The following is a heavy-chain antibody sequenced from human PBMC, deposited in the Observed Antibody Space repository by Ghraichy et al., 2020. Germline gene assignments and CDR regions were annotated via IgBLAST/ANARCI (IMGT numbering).Heavy chain of an antibody. CDR3: ARGGYSGYVPDY. CDR1: GGSISSGGYY. Sequence: SETLSLTCTVSGGSISSGGYYWSWIRQHPGKGLEWIGYIYYSGSTYYNPSLKSRVTISVDTSKNQFSLKLSSVTAADTAVYYCARGGYSGYVPDYWGQGTLVTVSS. J-gene: IGHJ4*02. D-gene: IGHD5-12*01. V-gene: IGHV4-31*03. CDR2: IYYSGST.